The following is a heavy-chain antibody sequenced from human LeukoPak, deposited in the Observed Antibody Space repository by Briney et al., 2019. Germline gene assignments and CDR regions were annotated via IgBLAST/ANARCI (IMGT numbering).Heavy chain of an antibody. V-gene: IGHV4-59*01. D-gene: IGHD4-23*01. CDR3: ASTVVTPYLYAFDI. CDR1: GGSTSSYY. J-gene: IGHJ3*02. Sequence: SETLSLTCTVSGGSTSSYYWNWIRQPPGKGLEWIGYIYYSGSTNYNPSLKSRVTISVDTSKNQFSLKLSSVTAADTAVYYCASTVVTPYLYAFDIWGQGTMVTVSS. CDR2: IYYSGST.